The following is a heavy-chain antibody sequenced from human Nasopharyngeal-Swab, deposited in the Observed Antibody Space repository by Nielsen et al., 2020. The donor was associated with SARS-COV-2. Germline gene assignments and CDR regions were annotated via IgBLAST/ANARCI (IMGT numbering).Heavy chain of an antibody. J-gene: IGHJ6*02. Sequence: GESLKISCAASGFIFENYAMHWVRQAPGKGLEWVAVISYDGRNEYFAQSVKGRFTISRDNSKNTLYLQMDSLRGEDTAVYYCARAALQWTYNYYYGMDVWGQGTTVTVSS. V-gene: IGHV3-30*04. CDR3: ARAALQWTYNYYYGMDV. CDR2: ISYDGRNE. D-gene: IGHD1-1*01. CDR1: GFIFENYA.